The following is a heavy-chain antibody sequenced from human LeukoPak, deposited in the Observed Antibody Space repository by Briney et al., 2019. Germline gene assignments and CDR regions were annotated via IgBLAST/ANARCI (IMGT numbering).Heavy chain of an antibody. CDR3: ARGDPYSGLGY. Sequence: PSETLSLTCTVSGASISNYYWSWIRQPPGKGLECIGYVSYSGRTNHNPSLKSRVTISVDTPKNQFSLKLSSVTAADTAVYYCARGDPYSGLGYWGQGALVTVSS. D-gene: IGHD5-12*01. CDR1: GASISNYY. V-gene: IGHV4-59*12. CDR2: VSYSGRT. J-gene: IGHJ4*02.